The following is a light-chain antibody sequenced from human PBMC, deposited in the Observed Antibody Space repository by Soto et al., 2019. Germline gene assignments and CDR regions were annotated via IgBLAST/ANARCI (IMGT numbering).Light chain of an antibody. V-gene: IGKV1-39*01. CDR1: QSISNY. J-gene: IGKJ1*01. CDR2: VAS. CDR3: QQTSSFPLT. Sequence: DIQMTQSPSSLSASVGDRVTITRRASQSISNYLNWYQQKPGKAPELLIYVASTLQSGVPSRFSGSASGTEFTLAINSLQPEDFATYYCQQTSSFPLTFGQGTKVELK.